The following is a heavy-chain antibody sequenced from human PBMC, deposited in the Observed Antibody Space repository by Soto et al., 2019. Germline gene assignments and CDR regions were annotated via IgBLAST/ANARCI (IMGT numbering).Heavy chain of an antibody. Sequence: PIRLSYAASWFTFSDYYVSFIRQAPGKGLEWVSYISSSSSYTNYADSVKGRFTISRDNAKNSLYLQMNSLRAEDTAVYYCARDLGSYGYFDYWGQGTLVTVSS. CDR1: WFTFSDYY. CDR2: ISSSSSYT. V-gene: IGHV3-11*05. D-gene: IGHD1-26*01. CDR3: ARDLGSYGYFDY. J-gene: IGHJ4*02.